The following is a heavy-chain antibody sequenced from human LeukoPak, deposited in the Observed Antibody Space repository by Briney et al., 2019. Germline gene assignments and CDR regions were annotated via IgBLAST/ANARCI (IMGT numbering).Heavy chain of an antibody. CDR2: INWNGGST. Sequence: SGGSLRLSCAASGFTFDDYGMSWVRQAPGKGLEWISGINWNGGSTGYADSAKGRFTISRDNAKNSLYLQMNSLRAEDTALYYSARDGGYCSGGSCYSDAFDIWGQGTMVTVSS. V-gene: IGHV3-20*04. D-gene: IGHD2-15*01. CDR1: GFTFDDYG. J-gene: IGHJ3*02. CDR3: ARDGGYCSGGSCYSDAFDI.